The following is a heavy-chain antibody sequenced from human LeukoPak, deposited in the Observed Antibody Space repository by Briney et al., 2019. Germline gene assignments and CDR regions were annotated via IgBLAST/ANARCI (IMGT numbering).Heavy chain of an antibody. CDR3: ATYTHWVAGDV. Sequence: GGSLRLSCGASGFTFSDFWMSWVRQVPGKGLEWVANMNQDGSEKAYVDSVKGRFAISRDNARNSLYLQMSSLRAEDTAVYYCATYTHWVAGDVWGQGTTVTVSS. V-gene: IGHV3-7*01. CDR1: GFTFSDFW. CDR2: MNQDGSEK. D-gene: IGHD3-16*01. J-gene: IGHJ6*02.